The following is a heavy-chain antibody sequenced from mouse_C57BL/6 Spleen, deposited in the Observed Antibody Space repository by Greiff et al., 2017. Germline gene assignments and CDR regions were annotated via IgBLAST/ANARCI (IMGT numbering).Heavy chain of an antibody. CDR1: GYSITSDY. J-gene: IGHJ1*03. V-gene: IGHV3-8*01. D-gene: IGHD4-1*02. Sequence: EVKLMESGPGLAKPSQPLSLTCSVTGYSITSDYWNWIRKFPGNKLEYMGYISYSGSTYYNPSLKSRISITRDTSKNQYYLQLNSVTTEDTATYYCARSPTGTEWYFDVWGTGTTVTVSS. CDR3: ARSPTGTEWYFDV. CDR2: ISYSGST.